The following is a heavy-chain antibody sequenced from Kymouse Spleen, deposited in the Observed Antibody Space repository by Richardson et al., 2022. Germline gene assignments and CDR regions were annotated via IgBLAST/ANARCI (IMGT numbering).Heavy chain of an antibody. CDR2: INHSGST. Sequence: QVQLQQWGAGLLKPSETLSLTCAVYGGSFSGYYWSWIRQPPGKGLEWIGEINHSGSTNYNPSLKSRVTISVDTSKNQFSLKLSSVTAADTAVYYCARCSSSLWWFDPWGQGTLVTVSS. CDR3: ARCSSSLWWFDP. CDR1: GGSFSGYY. D-gene: IGHD6-13*01. J-gene: IGHJ5*02. V-gene: IGHV4-34*01.